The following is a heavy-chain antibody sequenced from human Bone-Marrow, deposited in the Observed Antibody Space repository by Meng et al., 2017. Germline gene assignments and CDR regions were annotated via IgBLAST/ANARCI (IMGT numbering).Heavy chain of an antibody. V-gene: IGHV3-7*01. CDR1: GFTFSPSW. CDR2: INQGGSEK. CDR3: ATSSAAAGND. D-gene: IGHD6-13*01. Sequence: LSLTCVVSGFTFSPSWMSWVRQAPGKGLEWVANINQGGSEKYYLDSVKGRFTISRDNAKSSVFLQMNSLTAEDTGVYYCATSSAAAGNDWGRGTLVTVSS. J-gene: IGHJ4*02.